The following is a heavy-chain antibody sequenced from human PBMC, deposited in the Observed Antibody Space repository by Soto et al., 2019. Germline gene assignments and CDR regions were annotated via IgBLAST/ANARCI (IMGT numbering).Heavy chain of an antibody. CDR3: ARDEYYYDSSGYFFDY. J-gene: IGHJ4*02. CDR1: GFTFSDYY. V-gene: IGHV3-11*01. CDR2: ISSSGSTI. Sequence: VGSLRLSCAASGFTFSDYYMSWIRQAPGKGLEWVSYISSSGSTIYYADSVKGRFTISRDNAKNSLYLQMNSLRAEDTAVYYCARDEYYYDSSGYFFDYWGQGTLVTVSS. D-gene: IGHD3-22*01.